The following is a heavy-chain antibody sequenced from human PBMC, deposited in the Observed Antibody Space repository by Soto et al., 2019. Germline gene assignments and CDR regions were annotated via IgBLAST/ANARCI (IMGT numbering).Heavy chain of an antibody. CDR1: GFTFSSYA. J-gene: IGHJ4*02. V-gene: IGHV3-23*01. Sequence: EVQLLESGGGLVQPGGSLRLSCAASGFTFSSYAMSWVRQAPGKGLEWVSAISRSGGSTYYADSVKGRFTISRDNSKNTLYLQMNSLRADDTAVYYCAKDWVTVVVVVAATPRFDYWGQGTLVTVSS. CDR2: ISRSGGST. D-gene: IGHD2-15*01. CDR3: AKDWVTVVVVVAATPRFDY.